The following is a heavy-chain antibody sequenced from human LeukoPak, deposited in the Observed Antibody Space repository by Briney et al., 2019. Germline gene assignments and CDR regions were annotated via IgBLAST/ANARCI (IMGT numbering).Heavy chain of an antibody. J-gene: IGHJ4*02. Sequence: AASVKASCKASGYTFTSFGVSWVRQAPGEGLEWVGWVSASNGHTNYAQKFKGRVTMTTDTSTTTAFVDLRSLTSDDTAVYYCARDHWNSDREFAFWGQGTLVTVSS. CDR1: GYTFTSFG. CDR3: ARDHWNSDREFAF. D-gene: IGHD1/OR15-1a*01. V-gene: IGHV1-18*01. CDR2: VSASNGHT.